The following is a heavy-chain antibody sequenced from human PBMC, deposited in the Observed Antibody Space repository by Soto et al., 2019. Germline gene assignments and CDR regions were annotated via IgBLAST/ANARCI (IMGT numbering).Heavy chain of an antibody. V-gene: IGHV3-7*03. CDR3: ARSPYFFRAPLDY. Sequence: PGGSLRLSCAASGFTFSSYWMSWVRQAPGKGLEWVANIKQDGSEKYYVASVKGRFTISRDNAKKSLYLQMNSLRAEDTAVYYCARSPYFFRAPLDYWGQGTLVTVSS. D-gene: IGHD3-9*01. CDR1: GFTFSSYW. CDR2: IKQDGSEK. J-gene: IGHJ4*02.